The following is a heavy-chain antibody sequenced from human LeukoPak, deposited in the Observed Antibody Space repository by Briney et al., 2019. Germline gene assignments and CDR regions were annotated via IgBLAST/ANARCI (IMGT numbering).Heavy chain of an antibody. V-gene: IGHV5-10-1*01. D-gene: IGHD3-10*01. CDR3: ARLQMLRGIIDAFDI. CDR2: MDPSDSYT. CDR1: GYSFSSNW. J-gene: IGHJ3*02. Sequence: GESLKISCKGSGYSFSSNWISWVRQMPGKGLEWMGRMDPSDSYTNYSPSFQGHVTISADKSISTAYLQWNSLKAPDTAMYYCARLQMLRGIIDAFDIWGQGTMVTVSS.